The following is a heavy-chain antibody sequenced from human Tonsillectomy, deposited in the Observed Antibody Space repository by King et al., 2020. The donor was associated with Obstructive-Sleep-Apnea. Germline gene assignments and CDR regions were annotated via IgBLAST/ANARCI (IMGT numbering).Heavy chain of an antibody. J-gene: IGHJ6*02. CDR3: AKGLDGHWYYGMDV. CDR1: GFTFDDYA. D-gene: IGHD3-3*02. Sequence: VQLVESGGGLVQPGRSLRLSCAASGFTFDDYAMHWVRHAPGKGLEWVSGISWNSGSIGCADSVKGRFTISRDNAKNSLYLQMNSLRAEDTALYYCAKGLDGHWYYGMDVWGQGTTVTVSS. V-gene: IGHV3-9*01. CDR2: ISWNSGSI.